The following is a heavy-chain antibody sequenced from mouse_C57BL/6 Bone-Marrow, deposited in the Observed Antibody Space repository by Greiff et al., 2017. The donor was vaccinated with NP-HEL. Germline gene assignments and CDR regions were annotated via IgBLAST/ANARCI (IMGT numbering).Heavy chain of an antibody. J-gene: IGHJ4*01. CDR3: ARRDYDYAMDY. CDR2: ISNGGGST. CDR1: GFTFSDYY. V-gene: IGHV5-12*01. D-gene: IGHD1-1*01. Sequence: EVQLMESGGGLVQPGGSLKLSCAASGFTFSDYYMYWVRQTPEKRLEWVAYISNGGGSTYYLDTVKGRFTISRDNAKNTLYLQMSRLKSEDTAMYYCARRDYDYAMDYWGQGTSVTVSS.